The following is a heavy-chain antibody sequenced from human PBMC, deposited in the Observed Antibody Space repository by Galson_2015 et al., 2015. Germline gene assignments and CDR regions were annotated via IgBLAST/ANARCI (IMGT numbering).Heavy chain of an antibody. CDR3: ARSDGPAAYYYYYYGMDV. J-gene: IGHJ6*02. Sequence: CKASGGTFSSYAISWVRQAPGQGLEWMGGIIPIFGTANYAQKFQGRVAITADESTSTAYMELSSLRSEDTAVYYCARSDGPAAYYYYYYGMDVWGQGTTVTVSS. CDR2: IIPIFGTA. D-gene: IGHD2-2*01. CDR1: GGTFSSYA. V-gene: IGHV1-69*01.